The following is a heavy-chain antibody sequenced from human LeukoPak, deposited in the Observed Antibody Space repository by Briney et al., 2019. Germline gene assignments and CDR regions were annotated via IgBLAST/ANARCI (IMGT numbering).Heavy chain of an antibody. Sequence: GGSLRLSCAASGFTFRSYGMHRVRQAPGKGLEWVAVIWYNGSNEYYADSVKGRFTISRDNSKNTLYLQMNSLRAEDTAVYYCAREDTPAYYGSGSYLDNWFDPWGQGTLVTVSS. D-gene: IGHD3-10*01. CDR2: IWYNGSNE. CDR1: GFTFRSYG. CDR3: AREDTPAYYGSGSYLDNWFDP. V-gene: IGHV3-33*01. J-gene: IGHJ5*02.